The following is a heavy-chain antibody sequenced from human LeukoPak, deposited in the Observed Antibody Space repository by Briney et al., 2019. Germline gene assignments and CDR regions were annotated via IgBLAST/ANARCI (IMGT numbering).Heavy chain of an antibody. J-gene: IGHJ5*02. CDR3: ARGIAVARNWFDP. CDR2: INHSGST. D-gene: IGHD6-19*01. CDR1: GGSFSGYY. Sequence: SETLSLTCAVYGGSFSGYYWSWIRQPPGKGLEWIGEINHSGSTNYNPSLKSRVTISVDTSKNQFSLKLSSVTAADTAVYYCARGIAVARNWFDPWGQGTLVTVSS. V-gene: IGHV4-34*01.